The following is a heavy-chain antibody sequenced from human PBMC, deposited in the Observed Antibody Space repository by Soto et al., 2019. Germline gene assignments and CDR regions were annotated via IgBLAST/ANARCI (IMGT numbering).Heavy chain of an antibody. CDR2: ISYDGSNK. CDR1: GFTFSSYG. D-gene: IGHD3-3*01. CDR3: AKDLTIFGVVITRGDFDY. Sequence: PGGSLRLSCAASGFTFSSYGMHWVRQAPGKGLEWVAVISYDGSNKYYADSVKGRFTISRDNSKNTLYLQMNSLRAEDTAVYYCAKDLTIFGVVITRGDFDYWGQGTLVTVSS. V-gene: IGHV3-30*18. J-gene: IGHJ4*02.